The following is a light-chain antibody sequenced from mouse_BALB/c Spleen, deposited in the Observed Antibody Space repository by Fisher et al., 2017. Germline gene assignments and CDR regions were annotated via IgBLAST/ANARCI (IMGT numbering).Light chain of an antibody. CDR3: QQRSSYPWT. CDR2: STS. J-gene: IGKJ1*01. CDR1: SSVSS. Sequence: IVLTQSTAIMAASLGQKVTMTCSASSSVSSSYLHWFQQKPGTSPKLWIYSTSNLASGVPARFSGSGSGTSYSLTISRMEAEDAATYYCQQRSSYPWTFGGGTKLEIK. V-gene: IGKV4-57*01.